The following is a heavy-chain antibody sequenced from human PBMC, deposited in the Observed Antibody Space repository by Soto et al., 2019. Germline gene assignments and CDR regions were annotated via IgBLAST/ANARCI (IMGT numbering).Heavy chain of an antibody. Sequence: SGFTFSSYWMHWVRQAPGKGLVWVSRINSDGSSISYADSVKGRFTISRDNARNMVYLQMNSLRAEDTAVYYCSSLTNWGRGTLVTVSS. V-gene: IGHV3-74*01. CDR1: GFTFSSYW. CDR2: INSDGSSI. D-gene: IGHD3-9*01. CDR3: SSLTN. J-gene: IGHJ4*02.